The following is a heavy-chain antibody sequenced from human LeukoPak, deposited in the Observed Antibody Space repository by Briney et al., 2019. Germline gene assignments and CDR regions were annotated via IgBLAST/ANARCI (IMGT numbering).Heavy chain of an antibody. D-gene: IGHD3-10*01. V-gene: IGHV1-8*01. CDR1: GYTFTSYD. CDR2: MNPNSGNT. J-gene: IGHJ6*02. Sequence: ASVKVSCKASGYTFTSYDINWVRQATGQGLEWMGWMNPNSGNTGYAQKFQGRVTMTRNTSISTAYMELSSLRSEDTAVYYCARGPSLWFADETNGTDVWGQGTTVTVSS. CDR3: ARGPSLWFADETNGTDV.